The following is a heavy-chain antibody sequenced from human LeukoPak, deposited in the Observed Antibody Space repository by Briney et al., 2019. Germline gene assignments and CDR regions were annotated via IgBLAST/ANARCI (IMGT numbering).Heavy chain of an antibody. D-gene: IGHD2-21*02. Sequence: GASVKVSCKVSGDTLTELSMHWVRQAPGKGLEWMGGFDPEDGETIYAQRFQGRVTMTEDTSTDTAYTELSSLRSEYTAVYYCATSPTDSYFDYWGQGTLVTVSS. V-gene: IGHV1-24*01. CDR1: GDTLTELS. CDR3: ATSPTDSYFDY. J-gene: IGHJ4*02. CDR2: FDPEDGET.